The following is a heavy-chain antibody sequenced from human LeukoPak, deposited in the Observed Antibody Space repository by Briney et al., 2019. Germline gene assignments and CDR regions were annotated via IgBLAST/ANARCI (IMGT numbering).Heavy chain of an antibody. CDR2: IEQYGSKS. Sequence: GGSLRLSCAASGFTFTTYWMIWIRQAPGKGLEWVASIEQYGSKSSYVGSMRGRFTISRDNGRNSVYLQMNSLRSEDTGIYYCARGNTLDVWGQGTTVTVSS. CDR3: ARGNTLDV. J-gene: IGHJ6*02. D-gene: IGHD2/OR15-2a*01. CDR1: GFTFTTYW. V-gene: IGHV3-7*01.